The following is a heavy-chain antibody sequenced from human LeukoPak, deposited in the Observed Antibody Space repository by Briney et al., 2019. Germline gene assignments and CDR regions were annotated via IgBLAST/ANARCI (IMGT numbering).Heavy chain of an antibody. CDR3: ARRGQQGYSY. Sequence: SETLSLTCTVSGGSISSGDYYWSWIRQPPGKGLEWIGYIYYGGSTYYNPSLKSRVTISVDTSKNQFSLKLSSVTAAVTAVYYCARRGQQGYSYWGQGTLVTVSS. D-gene: IGHD5-18*01. CDR1: GGSISSGDYY. CDR2: IYYGGST. J-gene: IGHJ4*02. V-gene: IGHV4-30-4*01.